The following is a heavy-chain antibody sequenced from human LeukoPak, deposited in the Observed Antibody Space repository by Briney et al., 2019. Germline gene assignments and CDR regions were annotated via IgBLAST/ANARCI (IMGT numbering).Heavy chain of an antibody. V-gene: IGHV4-34*01. Sequence: SETLSLTCAVYGGSFSGYYWSWIRQPPGKGLEWIGEINHSGSTNYNPSLKSRVTISVDTSKNQFSLKLSSVTAADTAVYYCAALITPDPWGQGTPVTVSS. D-gene: IGHD2-15*01. CDR1: GGSFSGYY. J-gene: IGHJ5*02. CDR3: AALITPDP. CDR2: INHSGST.